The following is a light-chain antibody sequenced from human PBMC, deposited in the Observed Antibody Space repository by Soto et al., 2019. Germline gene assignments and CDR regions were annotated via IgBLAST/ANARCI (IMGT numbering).Light chain of an antibody. CDR2: AAS. J-gene: IGKJ1*01. Sequence: EIVMTQSPATLSVSPGERVTLSCRASQSVSIDLAWYQQKPGQTPRLLISAASTRATGVPARFSGSGSGTEFTLTISSLQYEDFAVYYCQQDYNWLSVTFGQGTKVDMK. CDR3: QQDYNWLSVT. V-gene: IGKV3-15*01. CDR1: QSVSID.